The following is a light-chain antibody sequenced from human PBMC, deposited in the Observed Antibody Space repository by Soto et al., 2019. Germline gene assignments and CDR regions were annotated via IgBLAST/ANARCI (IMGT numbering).Light chain of an antibody. CDR2: GAS. V-gene: IGKV3-20*01. J-gene: IGKJ1*01. CDR1: QSVSIH. CDR3: LQYGSSVWT. Sequence: EFVLTQSPGTLSVSLGERATLSCRASQSVSIHLAWYQQKPGQAPRLLICGASSRATGIPARFSGSGSTTDFTLTISSLEPEDFAVYYCLQYGSSVWTFGQGTKVDIK.